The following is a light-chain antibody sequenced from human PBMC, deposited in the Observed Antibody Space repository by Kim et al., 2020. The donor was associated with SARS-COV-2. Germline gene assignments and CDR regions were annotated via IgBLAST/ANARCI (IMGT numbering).Light chain of an antibody. CDR3: QHYIRFPYT. J-gene: IGKJ2*01. CDR2: LAS. Sequence: ASVGDRVTITCRASERIGNLLAWYQQKTGKAPKLLIYLASTLESGVPSRFRGSGSGTEFTLTITSLQPDDFATYYCQHYIRFPYTFGQGTKLEI. V-gene: IGKV1-5*03. CDR1: ERIGNL.